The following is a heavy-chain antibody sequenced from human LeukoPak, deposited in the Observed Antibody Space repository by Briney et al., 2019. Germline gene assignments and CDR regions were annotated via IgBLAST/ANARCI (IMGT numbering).Heavy chain of an antibody. V-gene: IGHV3-30*04. CDR2: ISYDGSNN. CDR1: AFTCSSYA. Sequence: AGSLSFSASASAFTCSSYAMHWLGHAPGKELMGVAVISYDGSNNYYAVSVRGRFTIARYNCKTTLYLQMNSLRAEDTAVYYCARDGTYSSSWNYFDDWGQGTLATVSS. CDR3: ARDGTYSSSWNYFDD. D-gene: IGHD6-13*01. J-gene: IGHJ4*02.